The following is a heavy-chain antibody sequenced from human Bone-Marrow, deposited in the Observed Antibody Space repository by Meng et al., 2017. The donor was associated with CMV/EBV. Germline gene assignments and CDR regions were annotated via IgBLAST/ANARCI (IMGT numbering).Heavy chain of an antibody. CDR3: ARALGDIGLDY. D-gene: IGHD5-12*01. V-gene: IGHV1-69*01. CDR1: GGTFSSYA. Sequence: QGHAVKSGGEVQEPGSSGKGSCKASGGTFSSYAISWLGQAPGQGLEWMGGIIPIFGTANYAQKLQGRVTITADESTSTAYMELSSLRSEDTAVYYCARALGDIGLDYWGQGTLVTVSS. J-gene: IGHJ4*02. CDR2: IIPIFGTA.